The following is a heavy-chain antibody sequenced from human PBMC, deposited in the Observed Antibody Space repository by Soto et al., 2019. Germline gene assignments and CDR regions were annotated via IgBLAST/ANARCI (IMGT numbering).Heavy chain of an antibody. CDR2: ISTDGRDK. CDR1: GFTFSSYA. V-gene: IGHV3-30*01. J-gene: IGHJ4*02. CDR3: AKDHDLAAAGYYFDY. Sequence: QVQLVESGGGVVQPGRSLRLSCAASGFTFSSYAMHWVRQAPGKGLEWVAVISTDGRDKYHADSVKGRFTIFRDNSKNTLFLQMNSLRPEDTAVYYCAKDHDLAAAGYYFDYWGQGTLVTVSS. D-gene: IGHD6-13*01.